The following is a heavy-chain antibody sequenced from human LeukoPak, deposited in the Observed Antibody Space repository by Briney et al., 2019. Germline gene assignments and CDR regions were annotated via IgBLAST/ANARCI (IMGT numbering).Heavy chain of an antibody. Sequence: SETLSLTCTVSGGSISSYYWSWIRQPPGMGLEWIGYIYYSGSTNYNPSLKSRVTISVDTSKNQFSLKLSSVTAADTAVYYCARAGDFWSGYEYYFDYWGQGTLVTVSS. CDR2: IYYSGST. D-gene: IGHD3-3*01. J-gene: IGHJ4*02. CDR1: GGSISSYY. CDR3: ARAGDFWSGYEYYFDY. V-gene: IGHV4-59*01.